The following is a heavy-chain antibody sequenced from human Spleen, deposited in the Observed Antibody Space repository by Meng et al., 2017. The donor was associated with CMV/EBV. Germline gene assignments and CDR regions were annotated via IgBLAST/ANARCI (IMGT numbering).Heavy chain of an antibody. J-gene: IGHJ5*01. Sequence: CKASGYTFTGYYMHWVRQAPGQGLEWMGWINPNSGGTNYAQKFQGRVTMTRDTSISTAYMELSRLRSDDTAVYYCARARWIGDWFDSWGQGTLVTVSS. CDR3: ARARWIGDWFDS. V-gene: IGHV1-2*02. CDR2: INPNSGGT. CDR1: GYTFTGYY. D-gene: IGHD5-12*01.